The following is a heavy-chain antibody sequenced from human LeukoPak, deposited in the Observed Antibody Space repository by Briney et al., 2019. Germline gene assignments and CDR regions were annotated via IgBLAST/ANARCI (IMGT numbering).Heavy chain of an antibody. CDR3: ARGGYTGYDFAFDY. J-gene: IGHJ4*02. V-gene: IGHV3-21*01. D-gene: IGHD5-12*01. Sequence: GGSLRLSCAASGFTFSSYSMNWVRQAPGKGLEWVSSISSTSSYIYYADSVQGRFTISRDNAKNSLYLQMNSLRAEDTAAYYCARGGYTGYDFAFDYWGQGTLVTVSS. CDR2: ISSTSSYI. CDR1: GFTFSSYS.